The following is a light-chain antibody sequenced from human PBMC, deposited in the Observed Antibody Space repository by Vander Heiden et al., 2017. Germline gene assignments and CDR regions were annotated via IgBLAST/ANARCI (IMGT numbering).Light chain of an antibody. CDR1: RSHIGAGFH. J-gene: IGLJ2*01. Sequence: GAPGQRVPISCTGSRSHIGAGFHVHWYHLFPGTAPKLLVYDYNSRPSGVPDRFSGSKSGTTASLAITGHQPEDEADYYCQSYDSSLSGSLFGGGTKLTVL. CDR2: DYN. CDR3: QSYDSSLSGSL. V-gene: IGLV1-40*01.